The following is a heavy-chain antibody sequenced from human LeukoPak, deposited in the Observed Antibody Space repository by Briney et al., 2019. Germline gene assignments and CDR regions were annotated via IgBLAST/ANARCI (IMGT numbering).Heavy chain of an antibody. D-gene: IGHD2-8*01. V-gene: IGHV1-2*02. J-gene: IGHJ4*02. CDR1: GYTFTGYY. CDR2: INPNSGGT. Sequence: ASVKVSCKASGYTFTGYYMHWVRQAPGQGLEWMGWINPNSGGTNYAQKFQGRVTMTRDTSISTAYMELSRLRSDDTAVYYCAKDIVTNIVLMVYAEGFDYWGQGTLVTVSS. CDR3: AKDIVTNIVLMVYAEGFDY.